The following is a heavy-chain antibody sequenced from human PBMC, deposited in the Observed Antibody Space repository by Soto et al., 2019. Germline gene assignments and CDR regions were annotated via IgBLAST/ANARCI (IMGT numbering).Heavy chain of an antibody. CDR2: IYYSGST. D-gene: IGHD2-21*02. V-gene: IGHV4-59*01. Sequence: SETLSLTCTVSGGSISSYYWSWIRQPPGKGLEWIGYIYYSGSTNYNPSLKSRVTISVDTSKNQFSLKLSSVTAADTAVYYCARDRYGDPLWGQDDFDYWGQGXLVTVSS. J-gene: IGHJ4*02. CDR1: GGSISSYY. CDR3: ARDRYGDPLWGQDDFDY.